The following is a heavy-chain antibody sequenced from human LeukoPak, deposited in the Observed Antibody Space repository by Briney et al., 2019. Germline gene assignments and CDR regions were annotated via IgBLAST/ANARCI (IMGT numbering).Heavy chain of an antibody. Sequence: SVKVSCKASGGTFSSYAISWVRQAPGQGLEWMGRIIPIFGTANYAQKFQGRVTITTDESTSTAYMELSSLRSEDTAVYYCARGVWFGEMFLHYYMDVWGKGTTVTVSS. D-gene: IGHD3-10*01. CDR2: IIPIFGTA. J-gene: IGHJ6*03. CDR1: GGTFSSYA. CDR3: ARGVWFGEMFLHYYMDV. V-gene: IGHV1-69*05.